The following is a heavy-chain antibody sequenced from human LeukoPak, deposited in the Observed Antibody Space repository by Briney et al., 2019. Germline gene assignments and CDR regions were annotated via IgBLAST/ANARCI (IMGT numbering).Heavy chain of an antibody. D-gene: IGHD6-6*01. CDR3: ARCIGSSSFARWFDP. CDR2: IYHSGST. J-gene: IGHJ5*02. V-gene: IGHV4-38-2*01. Sequence: SETLSLTCAVSGYSISSSYYWGWIRQPPGKGLEWIGTIYHSGSTHYNPSLKSRVTLSVDTSKNQFSLKLRSVTAADTAVYYCARCIGSSSFARWFDPWGQGTLVTVSS. CDR1: GYSISSSYY.